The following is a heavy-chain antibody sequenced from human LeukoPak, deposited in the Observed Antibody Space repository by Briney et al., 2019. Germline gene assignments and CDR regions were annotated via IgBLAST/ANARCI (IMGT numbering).Heavy chain of an antibody. D-gene: IGHD5-24*01. J-gene: IGHJ4*02. V-gene: IGHV4-59*08. Sequence: MPSETLSLTCTVSGGSINGFYWTWIRQPPGRGLEWIGYIYDGGATTYNPSIKSRVTISVDTSRNQFSLKLSSVTAADTAVYYCAKRKDGYTVFDFWGQGTLVTVSS. CDR2: IYDGGAT. CDR1: GGSINGFY. CDR3: AKRKDGYTVFDF.